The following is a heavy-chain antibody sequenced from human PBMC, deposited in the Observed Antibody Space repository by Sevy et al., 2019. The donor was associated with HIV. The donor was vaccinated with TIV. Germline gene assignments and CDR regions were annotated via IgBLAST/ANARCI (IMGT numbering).Heavy chain of an antibody. D-gene: IGHD6-19*01. J-gene: IGHJ4*02. Sequence: GGSLRLSCAASGFTFSSYAMHWVRQAPGKGLEWVAVISYDGSNKYYADSVKGRFTIARDNSKNTLYLKMNSLRAEDTAVYYCARDGALGVAGAFDYWGQGTLVTVSS. V-gene: IGHV3-30*04. CDR2: ISYDGSNK. CDR1: GFTFSSYA. CDR3: ARDGALGVAGAFDY.